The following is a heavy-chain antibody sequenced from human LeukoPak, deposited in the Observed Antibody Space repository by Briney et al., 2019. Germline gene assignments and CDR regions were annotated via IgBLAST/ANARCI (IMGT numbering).Heavy chain of an antibody. J-gene: IGHJ3*02. V-gene: IGHV4-4*09. CDR1: GGSISRYY. CDR2: IYTSGST. D-gene: IGHD1-26*01. Sequence: SETLSLTCTVSGGSISRYYWSWIRQPPGKGLEWIGYIYTSGSTNYNPSLKSRVTISVDTSKNQFSLKLSSVTAADTAVYYCARHRRLVGATDVHALDIWGQGTMVTVSS. CDR3: ARHRRLVGATDVHALDI.